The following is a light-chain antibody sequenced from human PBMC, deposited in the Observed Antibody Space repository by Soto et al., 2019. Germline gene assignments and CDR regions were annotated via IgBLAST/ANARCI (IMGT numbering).Light chain of an antibody. J-gene: IGLJ3*02. CDR3: CSYAGSRTFV. CDR2: EGT. Sequence: QSALTQPASVSGSPEQSITISCTGTSSDVGAYNLVSWYQQHPGKAPRLIIYEGTKRPSGISHRFSGSKSDNTASLTISRLRAEDEAHYHCCSYAGSRTFVFGGGTKLTVL. CDR1: SSDVGAYNL. V-gene: IGLV2-23*01.